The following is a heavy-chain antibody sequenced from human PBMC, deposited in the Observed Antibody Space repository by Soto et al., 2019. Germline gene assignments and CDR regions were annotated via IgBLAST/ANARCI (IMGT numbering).Heavy chain of an antibody. V-gene: IGHV1-24*01. CDR1: GYTLTELS. CDR3: ARIPDFWSGYYWFDP. Sequence: ASVKVSCKVSGYTLTELSMHWVRQAPGKGLEWMGGFDPEDGETIYAQKFQGRVTMTEDISTDTAYMELSSLRSEDTAVYYCARIPDFWSGYYWFDPWGQGTLVIVSS. D-gene: IGHD3-3*01. J-gene: IGHJ5*02. CDR2: FDPEDGET.